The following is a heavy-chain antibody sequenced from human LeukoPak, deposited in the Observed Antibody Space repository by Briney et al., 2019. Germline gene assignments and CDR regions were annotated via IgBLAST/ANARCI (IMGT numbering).Heavy chain of an antibody. D-gene: IGHD6-13*01. Sequence: PSETLSLTCTVSGGSISSGDYYWSWIRQPPGKGLEWIGYIYYSGSTYYNPSLKSRVTISVDTSKNQFSLKLSSVTAADTAVYYCARGKGLEQQLVLNWFDPWGQGTLVTVSS. CDR1: GGSISSGDYY. J-gene: IGHJ5*02. CDR2: IYYSGST. V-gene: IGHV4-30-4*01. CDR3: ARGKGLEQQLVLNWFDP.